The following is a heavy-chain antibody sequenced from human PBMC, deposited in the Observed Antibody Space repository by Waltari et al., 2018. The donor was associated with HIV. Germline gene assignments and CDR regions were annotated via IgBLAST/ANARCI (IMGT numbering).Heavy chain of an antibody. CDR3: ARLPYSTSRFDY. J-gene: IGHJ4*02. CDR1: GYSISSGYS. CDR2: FWRTGST. D-gene: IGHD6-6*01. Sequence: QVQLQESGPGLVKPSETLSLTCAVSGYSISSGYSWGWIRQPPGTGLEWIGSFWRTGSTYYNPALKSRVTISGDTSKNQFSLNLTSVTAADTAVYFCARLPYSTSRFDYWGQGTLVTVSS. V-gene: IGHV4-38-2*01.